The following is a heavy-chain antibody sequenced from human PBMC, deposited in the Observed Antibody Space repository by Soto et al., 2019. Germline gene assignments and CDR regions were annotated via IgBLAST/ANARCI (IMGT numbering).Heavy chain of an antibody. CDR2: ISGTTDNT. CDR1: GFTFSSNA. D-gene: IGHD3-10*01. J-gene: IGHJ5*02. V-gene: IGHV3-23*01. CDR3: AKSFRGVIFDFDP. Sequence: GGSLRLSCAASGFTFSSNAMSWVRQAPGKGLEWVSAISGTTDNTYYADSVKGRFTISRDNSKNTLYLQMNSLRAEDTALYYCAKSFRGVIFDFDPWGQGPLVTVSS.